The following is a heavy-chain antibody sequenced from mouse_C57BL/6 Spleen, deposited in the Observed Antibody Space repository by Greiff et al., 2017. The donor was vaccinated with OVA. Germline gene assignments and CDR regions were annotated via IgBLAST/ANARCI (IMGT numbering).Heavy chain of an antibody. CDR1: GYSITSGYY. J-gene: IGHJ3*01. CDR3: ARDGGAWFAY. V-gene: IGHV3-6*01. CDR2: ISYDGSN. Sequence: VKLQESGPGLVKPSQSLSLTCSVTGYSITSGYYWNWIRQFPGNKLEWMGYISYDGSNNYNPSLKNRISITRDTSKNQFFLKLNSVTTEDTATYYCARDGGAWFAYWGQGTLVTVSA.